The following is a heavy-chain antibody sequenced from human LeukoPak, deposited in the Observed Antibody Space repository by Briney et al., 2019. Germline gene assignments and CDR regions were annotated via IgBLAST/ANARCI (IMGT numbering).Heavy chain of an antibody. D-gene: IGHD4-17*01. CDR2: INHSGST. V-gene: IGHV4-39*07. J-gene: IGHJ5*02. CDR1: GGSISSGDYY. Sequence: PSETLSLTCTVSGGSISSGDYYWSWIRQPPGKGLEWIGEINHSGSTNYNPSLKSRVTISVDTSKNQFSLKLSSVTAADTAVYYCARLYGDYVSNVRPWGQGTLVTVSS. CDR3: ARLYGDYVSNVRP.